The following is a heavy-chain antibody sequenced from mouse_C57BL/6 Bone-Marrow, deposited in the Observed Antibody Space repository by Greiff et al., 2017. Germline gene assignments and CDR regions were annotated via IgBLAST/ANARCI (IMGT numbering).Heavy chain of an antibody. Sequence: QVQLQQSGAELARPGASVKLSCKASGYTFTSYGISWVKQRTGQGLEWIGEIYPRSGNTYYNEKFKGKATLTADKSSSTAYMELRSLTSEDSAVYFCAYPLYYYGSSPAYWGQGTLVTVSA. V-gene: IGHV1-81*01. J-gene: IGHJ3*01. CDR3: AYPLYYYGSSPAY. D-gene: IGHD1-1*01. CDR1: GYTFTSYG. CDR2: IYPRSGNT.